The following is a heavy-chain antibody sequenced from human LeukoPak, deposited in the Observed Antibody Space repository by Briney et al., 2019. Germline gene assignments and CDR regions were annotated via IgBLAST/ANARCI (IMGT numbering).Heavy chain of an antibody. Sequence: GGSLRLSCAASGFDFSNYAMNWVRQAPGKGLEWVAAILNNGRGTFYIGSVKGRFTISRDNSRNTLYLQINILSAEEPAVYYCGTPQSPSRGFYMDVWGKGTTVTVSS. V-gene: IGHV3-23*05. CDR2: ILNNGRGT. J-gene: IGHJ6*03. CDR1: GFDFSNYA. CDR3: GTPQSPSRGFYMDV.